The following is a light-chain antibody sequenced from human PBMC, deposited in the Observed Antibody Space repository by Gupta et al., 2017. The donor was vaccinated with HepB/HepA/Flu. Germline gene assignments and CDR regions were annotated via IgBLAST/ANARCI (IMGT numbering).Light chain of an antibody. Sequence: QSVLTQPPSASGAPGQRVTISCSGSSSNIGSNYVYWYQHLPRTAPKLLIDKSNQRPSGVPDRFSGSKSDTSASLAISGLRSEDEAAYYCAAWDDSLSAWVFGGGTKLTVL. CDR1: SSNIGSNY. CDR3: AAWDDSLSAWV. J-gene: IGLJ3*02. V-gene: IGLV1-47*01. CDR2: KSN.